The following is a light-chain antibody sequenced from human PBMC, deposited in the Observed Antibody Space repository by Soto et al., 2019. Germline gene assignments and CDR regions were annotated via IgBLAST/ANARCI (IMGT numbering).Light chain of an antibody. J-gene: IGKJ1*01. V-gene: IGKV3-15*01. CDR1: QSVRSN. Sequence: EIVMTQSPVPLSVSPGERATLSCRASQSVRSNLAWYQHNPGQAPSLLIYGAFTRATGIPARFSGTGSGTEFTLTISSLQSEDFALYYCQQYNDWPLTCGQGTKVEV. CDR3: QQYNDWPLT. CDR2: GAF.